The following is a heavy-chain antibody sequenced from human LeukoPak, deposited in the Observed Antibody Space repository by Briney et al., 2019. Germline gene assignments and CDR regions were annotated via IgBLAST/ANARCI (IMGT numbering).Heavy chain of an antibody. Sequence: GGSLRLSCAASGFTFSSYSMNWVRQAPGKGLEWVSSISSSSSYIYYADSVKGRFTISRDNAKNSLYLQMNSLRAEDTAVYYCARDLRVVAYFDPWGQGTLVTVSS. J-gene: IGHJ5*02. CDR1: GFTFSSYS. D-gene: IGHD3-10*01. CDR3: ARDLRVVAYFDP. CDR2: ISSSSSYI. V-gene: IGHV3-21*01.